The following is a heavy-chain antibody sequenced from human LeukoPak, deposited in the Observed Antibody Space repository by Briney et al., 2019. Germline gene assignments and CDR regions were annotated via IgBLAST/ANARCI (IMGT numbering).Heavy chain of an antibody. CDR3: TTDPYHLWFGSSFDY. Sequence: PGGSLRLSCAASGFTFSNAWMSWVRQAPGKGLEWVGRIKSKTDGGTTDYAAPVKGRFTISRDDSKNTLYLQMNSLKTEDTAVYYCTTDPYHLWFGSSFDYWGQGTLVTVSS. D-gene: IGHD3-10*01. J-gene: IGHJ4*02. CDR2: IKSKTDGGTT. CDR1: GFTFSNAW. V-gene: IGHV3-15*01.